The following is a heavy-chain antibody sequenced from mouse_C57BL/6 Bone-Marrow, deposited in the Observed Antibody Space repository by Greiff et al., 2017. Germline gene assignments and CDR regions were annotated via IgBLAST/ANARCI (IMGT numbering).Heavy chain of an antibody. Sequence: QVQLQPPGAELVKPGASVKMSCKASGYTFTSYWITWVKQRPGQGLEWIGDIYPGSGSTNYNEKFKSKATLTVDTSSSTAYMQLSSLTSEDSAVYYCARSVGYYYGSRGDWGQGTTLTVSS. J-gene: IGHJ2*01. CDR2: IYPGSGST. D-gene: IGHD1-1*01. CDR3: ARSVGYYYGSRGD. CDR1: GYTFTSYW. V-gene: IGHV1-55*01.